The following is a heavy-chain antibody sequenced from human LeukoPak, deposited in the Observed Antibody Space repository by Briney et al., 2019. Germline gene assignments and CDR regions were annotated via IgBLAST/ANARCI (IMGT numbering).Heavy chain of an antibody. CDR3: AARCTNGVCYKAYYMDV. Sequence: ASVKVSCKASGYTLTSYYLHWVRQAPGQGLEWLGWINLNGGGTGSAQKFQGRVTMTRDASISTAYMELSGLRSDDTAVYYCAARCTNGVCYKAYYMDVWGKGTTVTVSS. J-gene: IGHJ6*03. D-gene: IGHD2-8*01. CDR1: GYTLTSYY. V-gene: IGHV1-2*02. CDR2: INLNGGGT.